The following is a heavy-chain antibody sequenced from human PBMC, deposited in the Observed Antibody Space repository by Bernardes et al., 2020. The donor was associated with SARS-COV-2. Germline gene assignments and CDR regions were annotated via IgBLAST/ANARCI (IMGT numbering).Heavy chain of an antibody. D-gene: IGHD3-22*01. V-gene: IGHV1-2*02. J-gene: IGHJ3*02. CDR2: INPNSGGT. Sequence: ASVKVSCKASGYPLTDYYLHWVRQAPGQGLEWMGWINPNSGGTNYAQQFLGRVTMTADTSTSTVYMELRSLRSDDTAVYYCARAFENYYDRSGNYYSDAFDIWGQGTMVTVSP. CDR3: ARAFENYYDRSGNYYSDAFDI. CDR1: GYPLTDYY.